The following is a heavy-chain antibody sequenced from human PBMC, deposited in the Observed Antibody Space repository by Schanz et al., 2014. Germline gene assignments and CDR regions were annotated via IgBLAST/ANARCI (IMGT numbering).Heavy chain of an antibody. Sequence: QVQLVQSGAEVKKPGASVKVSCKASGYTFTSYAMNWVRQAPGQGPEWMGWINTNTGNPTYAQGFTGRFVFSLDTSVSTAYLQISSLKAEDTAAYYCTTETIAMAGTFSIWGQGTLVTVSS. V-gene: IGHV7-4-1*02. CDR2: INTNTGNP. CDR3: TTETIAMAGTFSI. CDR1: GYTFTSYA. J-gene: IGHJ4*02. D-gene: IGHD6-19*01.